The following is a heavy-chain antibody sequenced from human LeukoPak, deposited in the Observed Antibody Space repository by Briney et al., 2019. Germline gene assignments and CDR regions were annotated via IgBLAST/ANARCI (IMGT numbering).Heavy chain of an antibody. V-gene: IGHV3-30*02. D-gene: IGHD6-13*01. CDR1: GFTFSSYG. J-gene: IGHJ3*02. CDR2: IRYDGSNK. CDR3: AKISSSWPDDAFDI. Sequence: GGSLRLSCAASGFTFSSYGMHWVRQAPGKGLEWVAFIRYDGSNKYYADSVKGRFTISRDNSKNTLYLQMNSLRAEGTAVYYCAKISSSWPDDAFDIWGQGTMVTVSS.